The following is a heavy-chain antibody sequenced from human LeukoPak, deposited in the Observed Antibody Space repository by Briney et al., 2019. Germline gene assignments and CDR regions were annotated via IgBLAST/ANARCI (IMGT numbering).Heavy chain of an antibody. J-gene: IGHJ4*02. CDR1: GFTFSDYY. CDR3: ARQLESGYLFDY. Sequence: GGSLRLSCAASGFTFSDYYMSWIRQAPGKGLEWVSAISGSGVTTYFADSVKGRFTISRDNSKNTLDLQMNSLRAEDTAVYYCARQLESGYLFDYWGQGTLVTVSS. CDR2: ISGSGVTT. V-gene: IGHV3-23*01. D-gene: IGHD3-3*01.